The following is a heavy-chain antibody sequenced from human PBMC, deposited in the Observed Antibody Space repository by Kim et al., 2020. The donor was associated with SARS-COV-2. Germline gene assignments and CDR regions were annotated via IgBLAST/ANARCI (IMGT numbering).Heavy chain of an antibody. Sequence: SETLSLTCTVSGGSISSSSYYWGWIRQPPGKGLEWIGSIYYSGSTYYNPSLKSRVTISVDTSKNQFSLKLSSVTAADTAVYYCAREGFDWSISTNWFDPWGQGTLVTVSS. V-gene: IGHV4-39*07. J-gene: IGHJ5*02. CDR2: IYYSGST. CDR1: GGSISSSSYY. CDR3: AREGFDWSISTNWFDP. D-gene: IGHD3-9*01.